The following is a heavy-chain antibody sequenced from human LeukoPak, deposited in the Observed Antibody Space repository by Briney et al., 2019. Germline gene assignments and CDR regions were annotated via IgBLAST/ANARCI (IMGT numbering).Heavy chain of an antibody. CDR3: ARDAASGMVRGVPTY. Sequence: SGGSLRLSCAASGFTFSSYWMHWVRHAPGKGLVWVSRINSDGSSTSYADSVKGRFTISRDNAKNTLYLQMNSLRAEDTAVYYCARDAASGMVRGVPTYWGQGTLVTVSS. CDR1: GFTFSSYW. CDR2: INSDGSST. V-gene: IGHV3-74*01. D-gene: IGHD3-10*01. J-gene: IGHJ4*02.